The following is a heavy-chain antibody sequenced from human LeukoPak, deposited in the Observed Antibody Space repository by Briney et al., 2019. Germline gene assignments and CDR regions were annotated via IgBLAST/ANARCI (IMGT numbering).Heavy chain of an antibody. CDR2: IKQDGSEK. Sequence: GGSLRLSCAASGFTFSRYGMHWVRQAPGKGLEWVANIKQDGSEKYYVDSVNGRFTISRDNAKKSLFLQMNSLRAEDTAVYYCARVLRYCSGGNCYSGGLGYMDVWGKGTTVTISS. CDR3: ARVLRYCSGGNCYSGGLGYMDV. CDR1: GFTFSRYG. J-gene: IGHJ6*03. V-gene: IGHV3-7*03. D-gene: IGHD2-15*01.